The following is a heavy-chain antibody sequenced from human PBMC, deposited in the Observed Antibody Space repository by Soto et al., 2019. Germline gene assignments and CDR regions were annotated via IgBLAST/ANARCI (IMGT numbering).Heavy chain of an antibody. V-gene: IGHV1-18*01. J-gene: IGHJ4*02. CDR2: ISPYNGET. CDR1: GYTFTSYG. CDR3: ARTYCSGGTCYDG. D-gene: IGHD2-15*01. Sequence: QVQLVQSGAEVKKPGASVKVSCKASGYTFTSYGITWVRQAPGQGLEWMGWISPYNGETHYAEKFQDRVTMTTDTSTTMADMELRSLRSDDTAVYYCARTYCSGGTCYDGWGQGSLVTVSS.